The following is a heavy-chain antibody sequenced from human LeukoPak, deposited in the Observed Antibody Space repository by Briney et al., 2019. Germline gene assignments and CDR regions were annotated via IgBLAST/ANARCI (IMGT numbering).Heavy chain of an antibody. V-gene: IGHV1-2*02. CDR2: INPNSDAT. D-gene: IGHD6-13*01. CDR3: AIGYGQTASGFDY. Sequence: GPSVSLSSTASGDTFTVDYMHWVRAAPGEGDERMGWINPNSDATNSSQKFQGRVTTTRDPSTSKAYMELSRLRSDDTAAYHCAIGYGQTASGFDYWGQGTLVTVSS. J-gene: IGHJ4*02. CDR1: GDTFTVDY.